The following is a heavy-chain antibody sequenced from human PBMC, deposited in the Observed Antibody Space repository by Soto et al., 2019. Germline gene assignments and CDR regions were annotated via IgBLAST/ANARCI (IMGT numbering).Heavy chain of an antibody. Sequence: RLSCAASGFTFSSYAMSWVRQAPGKGLEWVSAISGSGGSTYYADSVKGRFTISRDNSKNTLYLQMNSLRAEDTAVYYCAKSHSSGWWYYFDYWGQGTLVTVSS. D-gene: IGHD6-19*01. CDR3: AKSHSSGWWYYFDY. CDR1: GFTFSSYA. V-gene: IGHV3-23*01. J-gene: IGHJ4*02. CDR2: ISGSGGST.